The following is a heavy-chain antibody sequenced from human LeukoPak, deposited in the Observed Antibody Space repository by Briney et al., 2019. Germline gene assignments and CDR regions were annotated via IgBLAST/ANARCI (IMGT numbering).Heavy chain of an antibody. Sequence: PGGSLRLSCAASGFTFDDYAMHWVRQAPGKGLEWVSGISGSGGSTYYADSVKGRFTISRDNSKNTLYLQMNSLRAEDTAVYYCATVPRISSSHEDYWGQGTLVTVSS. CDR1: GFTFDDYA. CDR2: ISGSGGST. D-gene: IGHD6-13*01. V-gene: IGHV3-23*01. J-gene: IGHJ4*02. CDR3: ATVPRISSSHEDY.